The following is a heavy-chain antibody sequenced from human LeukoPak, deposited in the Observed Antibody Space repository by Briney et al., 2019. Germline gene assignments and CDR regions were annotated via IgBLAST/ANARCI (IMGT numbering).Heavy chain of an antibody. CDR3: ARASIAAADTVWFDP. D-gene: IGHD6-13*01. Sequence: PSETLSLTCTVSGGSISSYYWSWIRQPAGKGLDGIGRIYTSGSTNYNPSLKSRVTISVDKSKNQFSLKLSSVTAADTAVYYCARASIAAADTVWFDPWGQGTLVTVSS. J-gene: IGHJ5*02. CDR1: GGSISSYY. V-gene: IGHV4-4*07. CDR2: IYTSGST.